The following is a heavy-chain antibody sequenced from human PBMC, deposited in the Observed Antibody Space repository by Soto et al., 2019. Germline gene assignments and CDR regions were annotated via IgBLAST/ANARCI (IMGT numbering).Heavy chain of an antibody. J-gene: IGHJ4*02. V-gene: IGHV1-3*01. CDR1: GYTFTNYA. CDR2: VNGGNGET. D-gene: IGHD3-16*01. Sequence: QVHLVQSGAEVKKPGASVKVSCKASGYTFTNYAMHWVRQAPGQRLEYMGWVNGGNGETKYSQKFQGTVTFTRDTSASTAYLELRSLRSEDTALYYCAPLDPVGYKYDLAFDYWGQGTLVTVSS. CDR3: APLDPVGYKYDLAFDY.